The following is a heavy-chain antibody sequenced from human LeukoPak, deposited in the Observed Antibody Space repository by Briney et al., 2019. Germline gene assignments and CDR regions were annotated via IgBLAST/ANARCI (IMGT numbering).Heavy chain of an antibody. V-gene: IGHV4-34*01. J-gene: IGHJ5*02. CDR3: ARGVTIFGVFPNRFDP. Sequence: SETLSLTCAVYGGSFSGYYWSWVRQPPGKGLEWIGEIKHSGSTKYNPCLTSRGTISLDTSKNHFSLKLSSVTAADTAVYYCARGVTIFGVFPNRFDPWGQGTLVTVSS. CDR1: GGSFSGYY. D-gene: IGHD3-3*01. CDR2: IKHSGST.